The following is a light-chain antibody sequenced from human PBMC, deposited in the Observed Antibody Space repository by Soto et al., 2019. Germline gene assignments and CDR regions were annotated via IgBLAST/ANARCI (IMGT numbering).Light chain of an antibody. J-gene: IGKJ1*01. CDR1: ETISSSH. Sequence: EVVLTQSPGTLSLSPGERATLSCRASETISSSHLAWYQQTPVQAPRLLLYRSSTRATGIPDRFSGSGSGTDFTLTISRLEPAYAAVYYCQQYESLLWTFGQGTKLEIK. CDR2: RSS. V-gene: IGKV3-20*01. CDR3: QQYESLLWT.